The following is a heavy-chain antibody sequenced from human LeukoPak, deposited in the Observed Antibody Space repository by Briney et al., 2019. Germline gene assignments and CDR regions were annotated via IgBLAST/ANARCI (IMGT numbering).Heavy chain of an antibody. CDR1: GYTFTSYG. D-gene: IGHD3-22*01. Sequence: ASVKVSCKASGYTFTSYGVTWVRQAPGQGLEWMGWISAYNGNTNYAQKLQGRVTMTTDTSTSTAYMELRSLRSDDTAVYYCARDLQITMIVVVPPRFDYWGQGTLVTVSS. CDR2: ISAYNGNT. V-gene: IGHV1-18*01. J-gene: IGHJ4*02. CDR3: ARDLQITMIVVVPPRFDY.